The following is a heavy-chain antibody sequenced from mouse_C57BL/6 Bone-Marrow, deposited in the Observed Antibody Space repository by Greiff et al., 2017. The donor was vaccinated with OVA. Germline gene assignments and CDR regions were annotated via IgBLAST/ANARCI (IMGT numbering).Heavy chain of an antibody. Sequence: VQLVESGPGLVQPSQSLSITCTVSGFSLTSYGVHWVRQSPGKGLEWLGVIWRGGSTDYNAAFISRLSISKDNSKSQVFFKMNSLQADDTTIYYCARNWAGTVPFAYWGQGTLVTVSA. CDR3: ARNWAGTVPFAY. D-gene: IGHD4-1*01. CDR2: IWRGGST. J-gene: IGHJ3*01. CDR1: GFSLTSYG. V-gene: IGHV2-2*01.